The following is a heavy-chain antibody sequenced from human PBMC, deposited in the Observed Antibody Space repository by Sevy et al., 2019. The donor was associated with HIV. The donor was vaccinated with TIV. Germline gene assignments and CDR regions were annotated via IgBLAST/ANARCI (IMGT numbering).Heavy chain of an antibody. CDR2: IWYDGSNK. V-gene: IGHV3-33*01. D-gene: IGHD3-22*01. CDR1: GFTFSSYG. J-gene: IGHJ4*02. Sequence: GGSLRLSCAASGFTFSSYGMYWVRQAPGKGLEWVAVIWYDGSNKYYADSVKGRFTISRDNSKNTLYLQMNSLRAEDTAVYYCARDPSSMIVGNTPFDYWGQGTLVTVSS. CDR3: ARDPSSMIVGNTPFDY.